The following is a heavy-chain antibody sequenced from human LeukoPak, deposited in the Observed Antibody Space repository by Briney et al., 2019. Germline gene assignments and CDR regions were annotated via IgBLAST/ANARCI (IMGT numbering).Heavy chain of an antibody. Sequence: RGSLRLSCAASGFTVSSNYMSWVRQAPGKGLEWVSVLYSGGTTYYADSVKGRFTISRDNSKNTLYLQMNSLRAGDTAVYYCAREIPATGTYYFDYWGQGTLVTVSS. D-gene: IGHD6-13*01. J-gene: IGHJ4*02. CDR3: AREIPATGTYYFDY. CDR1: GFTVSSNY. V-gene: IGHV3-53*01. CDR2: LYSGGTT.